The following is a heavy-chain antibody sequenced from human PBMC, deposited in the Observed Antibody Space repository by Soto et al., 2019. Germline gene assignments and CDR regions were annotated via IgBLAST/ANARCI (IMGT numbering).Heavy chain of an antibody. CDR2: ISAYNGNT. V-gene: IGHV1-18*01. D-gene: IGHD3-22*01. CDR1: GYTFTSYG. Sequence: ASVKVSCKASGYTFTSYGISWVRQAPGQGLEWMGWISAYNGNTNYAQKLQGRVTMTTDTSTSTAYMELRSLRSDDTAVYYCARDFSYDTSDGCWFDPWGQGTLVTVSS. J-gene: IGHJ5*02. CDR3: ARDFSYDTSDGCWFDP.